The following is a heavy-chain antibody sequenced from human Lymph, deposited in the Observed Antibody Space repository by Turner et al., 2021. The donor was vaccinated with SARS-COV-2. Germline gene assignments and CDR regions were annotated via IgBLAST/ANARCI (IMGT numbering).Heavy chain of an antibody. D-gene: IGHD6-25*01. CDR3: ARAAQLTVWFDP. V-gene: IGHV1-8*01. J-gene: IGHJ5*02. Sequence: QVQLVQSGAEVKKPGASVMVSCKASGYTFPSYDIHWVRQATGQGREWLGWMNPNSGNTGYEQKYQGRVTMTRNTTISTAYMELSRLGSGDTAVYYCARAAQLTVWFDPWGQGTLVTVSS. CDR2: MNPNSGNT. CDR1: GYTFPSYD.